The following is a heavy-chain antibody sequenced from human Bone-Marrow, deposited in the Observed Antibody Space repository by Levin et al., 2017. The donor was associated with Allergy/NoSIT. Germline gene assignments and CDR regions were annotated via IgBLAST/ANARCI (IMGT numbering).Heavy chain of an antibody. D-gene: IGHD2-21*02. CDR3: ARFPSVVLTAGLDL. CDR2: ISTSGTTI. CDR1: GFIFSDCY. V-gene: IGHV3-11*01. J-gene: IGHJ2*01. Sequence: SCAASGFIFSDCYMSWIRQAPGKGLEWVSYISTSGTTIHYADSVKGRFTISRDNAKRSLYLQMNSLRVEDTAVYFCARFPSVVLTAGLDLWGRGTLVTVSS.